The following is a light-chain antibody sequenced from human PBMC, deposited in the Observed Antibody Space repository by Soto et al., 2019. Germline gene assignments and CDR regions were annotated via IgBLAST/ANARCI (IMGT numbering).Light chain of an antibody. Sequence: DIQMTQSPSLRSASVGDRVTIPSRASQGLRTDLGWYQQKPGKTPNLLIYGASNLGSGVPSRFSGSGSGTELHLTISSLQPEDFGTYHCLQLNSYPLTFGGGPKVELK. V-gene: IGKV1-17*01. J-gene: IGKJ4*01. CDR3: LQLNSYPLT. CDR2: GAS. CDR1: QGLRTD.